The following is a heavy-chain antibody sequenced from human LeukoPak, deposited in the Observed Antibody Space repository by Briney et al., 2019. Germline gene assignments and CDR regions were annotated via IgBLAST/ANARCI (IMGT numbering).Heavy chain of an antibody. D-gene: IGHD3-10*01. V-gene: IGHV3-30*02. CDR2: IRYDGSNK. CDR1: GFTFSSYS. J-gene: IGHJ6*03. Sequence: PGGSLRLSCAASGFTFSSYSMNWVRQAPGKGLEWVAFIRYDGSNKYYADSVKGRFTISRDNSKNTLYLQMNSLRAEDTAVYYCAKAYGSGSYPPYYYYMDVWGKGTTVTISS. CDR3: AKAYGSGSYPPYYYYMDV.